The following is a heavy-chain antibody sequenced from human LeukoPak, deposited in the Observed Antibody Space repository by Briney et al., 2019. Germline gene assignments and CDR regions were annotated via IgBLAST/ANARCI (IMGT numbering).Heavy chain of an antibody. Sequence: PGGSLRLSCAASGFTFSSYAMSWVRQAPGKGLEWVSAIRGSGGSTYYADSVKGRFTISRDNSKNTLYLQMNSLRAEDTAVYYCAKISGSGYWSRNYYGMDVWGQGTTVTVSS. CDR2: IRGSGGST. J-gene: IGHJ6*02. CDR1: GFTFSSYA. CDR3: AKISGSGYWSRNYYGMDV. D-gene: IGHD3-22*01. V-gene: IGHV3-23*01.